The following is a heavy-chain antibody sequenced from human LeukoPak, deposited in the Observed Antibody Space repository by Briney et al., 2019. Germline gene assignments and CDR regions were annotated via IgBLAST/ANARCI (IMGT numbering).Heavy chain of an antibody. CDR3: ARPKAAGSYDF. J-gene: IGHJ4*02. CDR1: GGSISRHY. V-gene: IGHV4-59*11. D-gene: IGHD6-13*01. Sequence: SETLSLTCSVSGGSISRHYWTWIRQPPGKGPEWIGYTHFSGTTNYNPSLKSRATISLDRAKNQISLTLTSVTAADTAVYFCARPKAAGSYDFWGQGTLVTVSS. CDR2: THFSGTT.